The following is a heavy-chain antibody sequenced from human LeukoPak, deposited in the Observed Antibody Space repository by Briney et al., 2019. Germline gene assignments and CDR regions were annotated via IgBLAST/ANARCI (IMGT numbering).Heavy chain of an antibody. Sequence: GGFLRLSCAASGFTFSSYGMHWVRQAPGKGLEWVAVISYDGSNKYYADSVKGRFTISRDNSKNTLYLQMNSLRAEDTAVYYCAKDGSGLHYWGQGTLVTVSS. CDR1: GFTFSSYG. D-gene: IGHD6-19*01. CDR3: AKDGSGLHY. CDR2: ISYDGSNK. V-gene: IGHV3-30*18. J-gene: IGHJ4*02.